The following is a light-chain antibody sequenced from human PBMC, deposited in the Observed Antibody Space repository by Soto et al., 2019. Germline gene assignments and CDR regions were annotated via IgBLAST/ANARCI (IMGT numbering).Light chain of an antibody. CDR1: QSVSSN. V-gene: IGKV3-20*01. CDR3: QQYGDSPPTWT. Sequence: EIVMTQSPATLSVSPGERATLSCRASQSVSSNLAWYQQKPGQAPSLLIYGASSRATGIPDRFSGSGSGTDFTLTISRLEPEDFAVYYCQQYGDSPPTWTFGQGTKVDIK. J-gene: IGKJ1*01. CDR2: GAS.